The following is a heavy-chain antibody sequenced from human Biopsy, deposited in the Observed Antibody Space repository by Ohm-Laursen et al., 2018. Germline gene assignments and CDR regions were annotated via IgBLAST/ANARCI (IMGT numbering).Heavy chain of an antibody. CDR3: ARVGAGAPSIDYFDY. V-gene: IGHV4-59*01. Sequence: TLSLTWPLSGGSIGRLFWSWIRQPPGKGLGWFGYMYYIGSTNYNPSLRSRVTNSLDRFKNQFSLELSSVTAADTAVYYCARVGAGAPSIDYFDYWGQGALVTVSS. CDR1: GGSIGRLF. CDR2: MYYIGST. D-gene: IGHD1-26*01. J-gene: IGHJ4*02.